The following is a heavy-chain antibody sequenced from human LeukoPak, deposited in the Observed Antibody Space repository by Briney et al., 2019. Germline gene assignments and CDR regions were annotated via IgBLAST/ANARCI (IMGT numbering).Heavy chain of an antibody. CDR2: INPSGGST. CDR3: AGRDGYNYYYAMDV. D-gene: IGHD5-24*01. CDR1: GYTFTSYY. V-gene: IGHV1-46*01. J-gene: IGHJ6*02. Sequence: ASVTVSCKASGYTFTSYYMHWVRQAPGQGLEWMGTINPSGGSTSYAQKFQGRVTMTRDTSTSTVYMDLSSLRSEDTAVYYCAGRDGYNYYYAMDVWGQGTTVTVSS.